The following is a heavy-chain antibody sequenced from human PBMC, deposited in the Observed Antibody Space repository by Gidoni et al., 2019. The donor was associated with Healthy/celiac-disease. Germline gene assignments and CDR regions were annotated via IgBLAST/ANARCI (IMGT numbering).Heavy chain of an antibody. D-gene: IGHD1-20*01. V-gene: IGHV3-9*01. CDR1: GFTFDDYA. J-gene: IGHJ6*02. Sequence: EVQLVESGGGLVQPGRSLRLSCSASGFTFDDYAMHWVRQAPGKGLEWVSGISWNSGSIGYADSVKGRFTISRDNAKNSLYLQMNSLRAEDTALYYCAKGKITGTPAYYYGMDVWGQGTTVTVSS. CDR3: AKGKITGTPAYYYGMDV. CDR2: ISWNSGSI.